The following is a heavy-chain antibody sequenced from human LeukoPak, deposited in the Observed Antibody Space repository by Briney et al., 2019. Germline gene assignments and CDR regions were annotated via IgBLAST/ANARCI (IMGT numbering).Heavy chain of an antibody. J-gene: IGHJ6*02. Sequence: GGSLRLSCAASGFTFSSYEMNWVRQAPGKGLEWVSYISSSGSTICYADSVKGRFTISRDNAKNSLYLQMNSLRAEDTAVYYCHLEMATKYGMDVWGQGTTVTVSS. CDR2: ISSSGSTI. D-gene: IGHD5-24*01. CDR3: HLEMATKYGMDV. CDR1: GFTFSSYE. V-gene: IGHV3-48*03.